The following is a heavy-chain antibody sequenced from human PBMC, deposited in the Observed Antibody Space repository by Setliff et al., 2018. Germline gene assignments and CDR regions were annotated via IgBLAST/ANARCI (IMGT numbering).Heavy chain of an antibody. V-gene: IGHV4-59*11. CDR3: AREGYSNFWSGFMDV. CDR2: IYYSGST. D-gene: IGHD3-3*01. CDR1: GGSISSHY. Sequence: PSETLSLTCTVSGGSISSHYWSWIRQPPGKGLEWIGYIYYSGSTNYNPSLKSRVTISVDTSKNQFSLKLSSVTAADTAVYYCAREGYSNFWSGFMDVWGQGTTVTVSS. J-gene: IGHJ6*02.